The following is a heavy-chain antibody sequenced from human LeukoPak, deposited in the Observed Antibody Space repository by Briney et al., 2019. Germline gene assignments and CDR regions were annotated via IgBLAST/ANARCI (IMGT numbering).Heavy chain of an antibody. CDR2: VNSDGSSA. CDR1: GFTFSSYA. V-gene: IGHV3-74*01. J-gene: IGHJ4*02. CDR3: ARDWLLPFDF. Sequence: QSGGSLRLSCAASGFTFSSYAMHWVRQAPGKGLVWVSRVNSDGSSATYADSVKGRFTISRDNAKNTLYLQMNSLRAEDTAVYYCARDWLLPFDFWGQGTLVTVSS. D-gene: IGHD2-15*01.